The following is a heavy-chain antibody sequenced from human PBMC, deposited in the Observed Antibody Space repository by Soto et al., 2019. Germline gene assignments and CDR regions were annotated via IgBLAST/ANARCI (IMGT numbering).Heavy chain of an antibody. D-gene: IGHD3-22*01. J-gene: IGHJ4*02. CDR3: AREYYYDSSGFDY. Sequence: SETLSLTCTVSGVSISSGGYYWTWIRQHPQKGLEWIGHIYYSGSTYYNPSLKGRVTVSVDTSKNQFSLKLSSVTAADTAVYYCAREYYYDSSGFDYWGQGTLVTVSS. CDR2: IYYSGST. V-gene: IGHV4-31*03. CDR1: GVSISSGGYY.